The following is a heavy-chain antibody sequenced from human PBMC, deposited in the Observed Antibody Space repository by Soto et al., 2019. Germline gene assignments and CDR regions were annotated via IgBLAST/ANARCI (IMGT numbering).Heavy chain of an antibody. D-gene: IGHD3-22*01. CDR1: GFTFSSYG. V-gene: IGHV3-33*01. CDR3: ARSYYYDSSGYYRSFFQH. CDR2: IWYDGSNK. Sequence: GGSLRLSCAASGFTFSSYGMHGVRQATGKGLEWVAAIWYDGSNKYYADSVKGRFTISRDNSKNTLYLQMNSLRAEDTAVYYCARSYYYDSSGYYRSFFQHWGQGT. J-gene: IGHJ1*01.